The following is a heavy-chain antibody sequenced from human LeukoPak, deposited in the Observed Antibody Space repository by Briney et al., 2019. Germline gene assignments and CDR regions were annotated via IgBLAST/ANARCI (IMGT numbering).Heavy chain of an antibody. D-gene: IGHD3-9*01. J-gene: IGHJ5*02. Sequence: GGSLRLSCAASGFTFSSYAMHWVRQAPGKGLEWVAVISYDGSNKYYADSVKGRFTISRDNSKNTLYLQMNSLRAGDTAVYYCARDNGPKDFDWLLYNWFDPWGQGTLVTVSS. CDR3: ARDNGPKDFDWLLYNWFDP. V-gene: IGHV3-30*04. CDR2: ISYDGSNK. CDR1: GFTFSSYA.